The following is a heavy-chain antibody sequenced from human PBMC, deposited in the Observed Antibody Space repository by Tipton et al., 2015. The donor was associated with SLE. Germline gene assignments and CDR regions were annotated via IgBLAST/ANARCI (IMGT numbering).Heavy chain of an antibody. D-gene: IGHD4-17*01. Sequence: LRLSCTVPGYFISSGFFWGWIRQSPEKGLEWLATMYHSGETYYNPSLSSRLTISVDTSNNQFSLELSSVTAADSAIYYCARQYTTVTGYDYWGQGTQVAVSS. CDR2: MYHSGET. V-gene: IGHV4-38-2*02. CDR1: GYFISSGFF. CDR3: ARQYTTVTGYDY. J-gene: IGHJ4*02.